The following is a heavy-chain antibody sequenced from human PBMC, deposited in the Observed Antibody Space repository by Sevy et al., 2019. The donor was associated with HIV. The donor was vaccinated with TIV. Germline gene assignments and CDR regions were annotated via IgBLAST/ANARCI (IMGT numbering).Heavy chain of an antibody. CDR1: GFTFDNNA. CDR3: AKVYYYDSGTVIPRGMDV. Sequence: GGSLRLSCAASGFTFDNNAMYWVRQAPGKGLEWVSVIRGSGFSTNYAGSVKGRFTISRDISKSTLYLQMNSLRAEDTAVYYCAKVYYYDSGTVIPRGMDVWGQGTTVTVSS. CDR2: IRGSGFST. D-gene: IGHD3-10*01. J-gene: IGHJ6*02. V-gene: IGHV3-23*01.